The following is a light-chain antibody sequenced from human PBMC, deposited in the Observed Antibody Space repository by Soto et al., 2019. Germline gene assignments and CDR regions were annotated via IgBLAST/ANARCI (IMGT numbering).Light chain of an antibody. V-gene: IGLV2-14*01. CDR3: ISYTTSSTYV. CDR2: EVS. CDR1: SSDVGSYKY. J-gene: IGLJ1*01. Sequence: QSVLTQPASVSGSPGQSITISCTGTSSDVGSYKYVSWYQHYPGKAPKLIIYEVSNRPSGVSDRFSGSKSGNTASLTISGLQAEDEADYYCISYTTSSTYVFGTGTKVTVL.